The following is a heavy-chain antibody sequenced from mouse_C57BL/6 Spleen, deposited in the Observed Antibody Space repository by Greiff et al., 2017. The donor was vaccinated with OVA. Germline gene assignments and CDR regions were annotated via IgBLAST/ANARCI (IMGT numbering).Heavy chain of an antibody. J-gene: IGHJ4*01. CDR1: GFTFSSYA. CDR3: TKLIYYDYGDYAMDY. D-gene: IGHD2-4*01. CDR2: ISSGGDYI. V-gene: IGHV5-9-1*02. Sequence: EVQLVESGEGLVKPGGSLKLSCAASGFTFSSYAMSWVRQTPEKRLEWVAYISSGGDYIYYADTVKCRFTISRDNARNTLYLQMSRLKSEDTAMYYCTKLIYYDYGDYAMDYWGQGTSVTVSS.